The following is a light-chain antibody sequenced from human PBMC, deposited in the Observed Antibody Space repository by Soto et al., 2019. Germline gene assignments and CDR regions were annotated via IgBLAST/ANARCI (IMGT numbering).Light chain of an antibody. J-gene: IGKJ4*01. CDR1: QSVVSSSTNKNY. V-gene: IGKV4-1*01. CDR3: PQYWSTPLT. Sequence: DIVMTQSPDSLAVSLGERATINCKSTQSVVSSSTNKNYLAWYQQKPGQRPKLLIYWASTRESGLPGRSSGSGCGTGLIITISTLQAEDGAVYYCPQYWSTPLTFGGGTKVEIK. CDR2: WAS.